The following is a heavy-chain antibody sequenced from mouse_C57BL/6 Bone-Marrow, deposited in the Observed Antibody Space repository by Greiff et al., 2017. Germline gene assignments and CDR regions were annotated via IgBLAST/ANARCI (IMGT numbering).Heavy chain of an antibody. CDR3: AREGVTYYSNYDLDY. CDR1: GYTFTSYW. J-gene: IGHJ2*01. V-gene: IGHV1-55*01. CDR2: IYPGSGST. D-gene: IGHD2-5*01. Sequence: QVQLQQPGAELVKPGASVKMSCKASGYTFTSYWITWVKQRPGQGLEWIGDIYPGSGSTNYNEKFKSKATLTVDTSSSTASLQRSSLTSEDSAVYYCAREGVTYYSNYDLDYWGQGTTLTVSS.